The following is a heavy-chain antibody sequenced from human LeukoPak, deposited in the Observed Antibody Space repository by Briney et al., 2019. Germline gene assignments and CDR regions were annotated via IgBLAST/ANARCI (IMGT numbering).Heavy chain of an antibody. V-gene: IGHV4-4*02. J-gene: IGHJ4*02. D-gene: IGHD3-22*01. CDR1: GGSISSSNW. CDR2: IYHSGST. Sequence: PSETLSLTCAVSGGSISSSNWWSWVRQPPGKGLEWIGEIYHSGSTNYNPSLKSRVTISVDTSKNQFSLKLSSVTAADTAVYYCARDQDYYDSSGYDYWGQGTLVTVSS. CDR3: ARDQDYYDSSGYDY.